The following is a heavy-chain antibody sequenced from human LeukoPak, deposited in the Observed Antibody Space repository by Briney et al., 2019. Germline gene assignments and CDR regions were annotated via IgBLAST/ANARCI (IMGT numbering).Heavy chain of an antibody. CDR1: GFTFSNYW. V-gene: IGHV3-74*01. CDR3: ARDRATTMFDY. CDR2: INSDGSST. D-gene: IGHD5-24*01. Sequence: GGSLRLSCAASGFTFSNYWMHWVRQAPGKGLVWVSRINSDGSSTTYADSVKGRFTISRDNAKNTLYLQMNSLRADDTAVYYYARDRATTMFDYWAQGTLVTVSS. J-gene: IGHJ4*02.